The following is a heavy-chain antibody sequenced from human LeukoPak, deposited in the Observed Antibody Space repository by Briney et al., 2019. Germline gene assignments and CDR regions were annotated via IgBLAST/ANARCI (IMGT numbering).Heavy chain of an antibody. CDR3: ARGQASDFDY. J-gene: IGHJ4*02. V-gene: IGHV3-21*01. Sequence: GGSLRLSCAASGLTFSSYIMNWVRQAPGKGPEWVSSISSISSYIYYAYSVKGRFTISRDNAKNSLYLQMNSLRAEDTAVYYCARGQASDFDYWGQGTLVTVSS. CDR2: ISSISSYI. CDR1: GLTFSSYI.